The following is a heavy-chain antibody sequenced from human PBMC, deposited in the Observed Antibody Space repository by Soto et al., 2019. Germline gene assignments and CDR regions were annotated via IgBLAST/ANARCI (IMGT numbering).Heavy chain of an antibody. CDR1: GYTASSYG. V-gene: IGHV1-18*04. J-gene: IGHJ6*02. D-gene: IGHD2-15*01. Sequence: QVQLVQSGAEVKMPGDSVKVSCKASGYTASSYGISWVRQAPGQGLEWTGWISAYNGNTNYAQKLQGRVTMTTDTTTDTAYMELRSLRSDDTAVYYCARHAYCRGGSCTYYYGMDVWGQGTTVTVSS. CDR3: ARHAYCRGGSCTYYYGMDV. CDR2: ISAYNGNT.